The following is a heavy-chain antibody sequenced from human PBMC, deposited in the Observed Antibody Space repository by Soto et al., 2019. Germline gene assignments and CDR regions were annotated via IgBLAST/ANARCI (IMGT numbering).Heavy chain of an antibody. CDR2: ISGSGGST. Sequence: EVQLLESGGDLVQPGGSLRLSCAASGFTFSSYAMSWVRQAPGKGLEWVSGISGSGGSTYYADSVKGRFTISRDKSNNTLYLQMKSLGAEDTAIYYCAKYPGTTQYWYFDLWGRGTLVTVSS. D-gene: IGHD1-1*01. CDR1: GFTFSSYA. CDR3: AKYPGTTQYWYFDL. V-gene: IGHV3-23*01. J-gene: IGHJ2*01.